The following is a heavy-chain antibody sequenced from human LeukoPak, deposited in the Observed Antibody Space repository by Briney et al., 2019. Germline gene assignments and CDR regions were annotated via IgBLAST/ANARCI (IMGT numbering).Heavy chain of an antibody. CDR3: ARGGSFFVY. V-gene: IGHV3-48*03. CDR2: ISSSGTTI. D-gene: IGHD1-26*01. CDR1: GFTFSGYG. J-gene: IGHJ4*02. Sequence: GGSLRLSCAASGFTFSGYGMNWVRQAPGKGLEWVSYISSSGTTIYYADSVRGRFTISRDNAKNSLYLQMNSLRAEDTAVYYCARGGSFFVYWGQGTLVTVSS.